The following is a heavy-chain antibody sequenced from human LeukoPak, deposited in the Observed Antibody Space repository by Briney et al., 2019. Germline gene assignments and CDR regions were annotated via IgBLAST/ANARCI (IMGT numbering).Heavy chain of an antibody. CDR3: AKDRLAPLWGTNNWFDP. CDR1: GFIFSSYA. CDR2: ISGSGGST. D-gene: IGHD3-16*01. Sequence: PGGSLRLSCAASGFIFSSYAMSWVRQAPGKGLEWVSAISGSGGSTYYADSVKGRFTISRDNSKNTLYLQMNSLRAEDTAVYYCAKDRLAPLWGTNNWFDPWGQGTLVTVSS. J-gene: IGHJ5*02. V-gene: IGHV3-23*01.